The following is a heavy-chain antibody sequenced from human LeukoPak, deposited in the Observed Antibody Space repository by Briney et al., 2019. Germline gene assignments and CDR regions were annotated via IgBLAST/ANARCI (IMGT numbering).Heavy chain of an antibody. CDR1: GFTFSSYA. D-gene: IGHD3-3*01. CDR2: ISGSGGST. J-gene: IGHJ4*02. Sequence: PGGSLRLSCAASGFTFSSYAMSWVRQAPGKGLEWVSAISGSGGSTYYADSVKGRFTISRDNSKNTLYLQMNSLRAEDTAVYYCAKDPGTEYDVCSGYAGYFDYWGQGTLVTVSS. V-gene: IGHV3-23*01. CDR3: AKDPGTEYDVCSGYAGYFDY.